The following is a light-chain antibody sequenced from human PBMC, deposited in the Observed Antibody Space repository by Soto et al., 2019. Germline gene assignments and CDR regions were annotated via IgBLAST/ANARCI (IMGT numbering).Light chain of an antibody. CDR2: AAS. V-gene: IGKV1-39*01. J-gene: IGKJ2*01. CDR3: QQSYSTPYT. Sequence: DIQMTQSPSSLSASVGDRVTITCRAGQSTSIYVNWYQQKPGKAPKLLIYAASSLQSGVASRFSGSESGTDFTLTISSLQPEDFANYYCQQSYSTPYTFGQGTKLEIK. CDR1: QSTSIY.